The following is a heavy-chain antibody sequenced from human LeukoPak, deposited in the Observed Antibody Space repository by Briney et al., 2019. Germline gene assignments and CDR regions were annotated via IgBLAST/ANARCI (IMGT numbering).Heavy chain of an antibody. D-gene: IGHD3-3*01. J-gene: IGHJ3*02. CDR1: GFTFSSYS. CDR2: ISSSSSTI. CDR3: ARANTPYYDFWSGYRHDAFDI. Sequence: GGSLTLSCSAYGFTFSSYSMKWLRQAPGKGREGVLYISSSSSTIYYEDSVKGRITISTDNATNSLYLQMNSLSAEDTALDYWARANTPYYDFWSGYRHDAFDIWGQGTMVTVSS. V-gene: IGHV3-48*01.